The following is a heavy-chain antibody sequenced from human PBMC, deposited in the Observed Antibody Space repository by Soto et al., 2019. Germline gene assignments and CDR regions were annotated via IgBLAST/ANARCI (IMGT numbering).Heavy chain of an antibody. D-gene: IGHD6-19*01. CDR1: EFTFTTYW. CDR3: AGGSGWESES. J-gene: IGHJ4*02. Sequence: EVQLVESGGGLVKPGGSLRLSCAVSEFTFTTYWMTWVRQAPGKGLEWVANIKEDGGQKNYLESVRGRFTISRDNAKKSLFLEMSSLRVEDTAVYFCAGGSGWESESWGQGTLVTVSS. CDR2: IKEDGGQK. V-gene: IGHV3-7*05.